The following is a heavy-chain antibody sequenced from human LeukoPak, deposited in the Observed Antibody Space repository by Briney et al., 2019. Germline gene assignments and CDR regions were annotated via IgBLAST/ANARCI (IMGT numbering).Heavy chain of an antibody. CDR3: ARGQQLVRYFDY. Sequence: PSETPSLTCTVSGGSISSSSYYWGWIRQPPGKGLEWIGSIYYSGSTYYNPSLKSRVTISVDTSKNQFSLKLSSVTAADTAVYYCARGQQLVRYFDYWGQGTLVTVSS. J-gene: IGHJ4*02. V-gene: IGHV4-39*07. D-gene: IGHD6-13*01. CDR2: IYYSGST. CDR1: GGSISSSSYY.